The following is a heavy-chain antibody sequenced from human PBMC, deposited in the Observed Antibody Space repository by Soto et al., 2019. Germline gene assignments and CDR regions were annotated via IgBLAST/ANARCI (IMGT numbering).Heavy chain of an antibody. J-gene: IGHJ4*02. CDR2: IYGGGTT. D-gene: IGHD6-19*01. CDR3: VQTTGWPGFDF. Sequence: EVQLVESGGGLIQPGGSLRLSCAASGFTVSSKYMTWVRQAPGKGLEWVSVIYGGGTTYYADSVKGRFTISRDNSKNTLYLQVNNLSAEDTAVYDCVQTTGWPGFDFWGQGTLVTVSS. V-gene: IGHV3-53*01. CDR1: GFTVSSKY.